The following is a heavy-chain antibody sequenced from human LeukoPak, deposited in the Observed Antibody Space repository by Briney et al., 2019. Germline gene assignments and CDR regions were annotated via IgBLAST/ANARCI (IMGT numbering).Heavy chain of an antibody. V-gene: IGHV3-9*01. CDR2: ISWNSGSI. D-gene: IGHD4-17*01. J-gene: IGHJ3*02. CDR3: AKGLTVTTLYFDAFDI. CDR1: GFTFDDYA. Sequence: GGSLRLSCAASGFTFDDYAKHWVRQAPGKGLEWVSGISWNSGSIGYADSVKGRFTISRDNAKNSLYLQMNSLRAEDTALYYCAKGLTVTTLYFDAFDIWGQGTMVTVSS.